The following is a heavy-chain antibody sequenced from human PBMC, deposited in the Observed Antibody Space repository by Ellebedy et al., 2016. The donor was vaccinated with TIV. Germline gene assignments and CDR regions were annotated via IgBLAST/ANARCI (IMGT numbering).Heavy chain of an antibody. J-gene: IGHJ4*02. CDR3: AKVPVGYCSTPVCFYLDD. Sequence: GESLKISCAASGFTFRSYDMHWVRQAPGKGLEWLALISYDANNKYYADSVKGRFTISRDNSKNTLYLQMSSLRAADTAVYYCAKVPVGYCSTPVCFYLDDWGQGTLVTVSS. CDR1: GFTFRSYD. D-gene: IGHD2-2*01. V-gene: IGHV3-30*18. CDR2: ISYDANNK.